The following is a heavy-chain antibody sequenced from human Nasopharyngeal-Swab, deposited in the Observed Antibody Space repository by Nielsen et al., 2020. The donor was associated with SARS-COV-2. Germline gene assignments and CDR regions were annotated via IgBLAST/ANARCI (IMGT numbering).Heavy chain of an antibody. CDR3: AKDNKELLGFGELLSGNYDY. V-gene: IGHV3-30*18. Sequence: GGSLRLSCAASGFTFSSYGMHWVRQAPGKGLEWVAVISYDGSNKYYADSVKGRFTISRDNSKNTLYLQMNSLRVEDTAVYYCAKDNKELLGFGELLSGNYDYWGQGTLVTVSS. CDR2: ISYDGSNK. D-gene: IGHD3-10*01. CDR1: GFTFSSYG. J-gene: IGHJ4*02.